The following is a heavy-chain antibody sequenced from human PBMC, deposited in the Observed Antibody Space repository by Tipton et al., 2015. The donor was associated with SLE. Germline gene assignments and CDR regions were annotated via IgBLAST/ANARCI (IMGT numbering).Heavy chain of an antibody. J-gene: IGHJ4*02. CDR1: GGSFSGYY. V-gene: IGHV4-34*01. D-gene: IGHD1-26*01. Sequence: TLSLTCAVYGGSFSGYYWSWIRQPPGKGLEWIGGIYYSGSTYYNPSLKSRVTISVDTSKNQFSLKLSSVTAADTAVYYCASPVGARAYWGQGTLVTVSS. CDR3: ASPVGARAY. CDR2: IYYSGST.